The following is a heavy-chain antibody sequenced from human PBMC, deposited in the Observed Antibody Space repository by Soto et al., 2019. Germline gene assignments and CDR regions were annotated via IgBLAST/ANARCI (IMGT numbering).Heavy chain of an antibody. CDR2: IWYDGSNK. CDR1: GFTFSSYG. D-gene: IGHD2-2*01. Sequence: QVQLVESGGGVVQPGRSLRLSCAASGFTFSSYGMHWVRQAPGKGLEWVAVIWYDGSNKYYADSVKGRFTISRDNSKNTLYLQMNSMRAEDTAVYYCARDHCSSTSCTRKYYYYGMDVWGQGTTVTGSS. V-gene: IGHV3-33*01. J-gene: IGHJ6*02. CDR3: ARDHCSSTSCTRKYYYYGMDV.